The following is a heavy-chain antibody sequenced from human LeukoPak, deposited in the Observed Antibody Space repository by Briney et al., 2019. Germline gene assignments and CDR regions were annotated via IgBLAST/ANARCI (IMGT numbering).Heavy chain of an antibody. V-gene: IGHV5-51*01. D-gene: IGHD4-17*01. CDR1: GYSFTSYW. Sequence: GESLKISCKGSGYSFTSYWIGWVRQMPGEGLEWMGIIYPGDSDTRYSPSFQGQVTISADKSISTAYLQWSSLKASDTAMYYCARHGLDYGDYYYGMDVWGQGTTVTVSS. CDR2: IYPGDSDT. J-gene: IGHJ6*02. CDR3: ARHGLDYGDYYYGMDV.